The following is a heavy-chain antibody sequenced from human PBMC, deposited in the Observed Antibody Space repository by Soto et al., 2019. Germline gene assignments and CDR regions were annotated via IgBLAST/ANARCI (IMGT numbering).Heavy chain of an antibody. CDR2: IFPIFGA. Sequence: QVQLVQSGAEVKKPGSSVKVSCKSSGGTFSNYGFSWVRQAPGQGLECMGVIFPIFGAEHPQKFQGRVTITADESTNTVCMELRGLRSEDTAVYYCARGGSDYEGSEYYQGHVWGQGTTVTVSS. J-gene: IGHJ6*02. D-gene: IGHD3-22*01. CDR3: ARGGSDYEGSEYYQGHV. CDR1: GGTFSNYG. V-gene: IGHV1-69*12.